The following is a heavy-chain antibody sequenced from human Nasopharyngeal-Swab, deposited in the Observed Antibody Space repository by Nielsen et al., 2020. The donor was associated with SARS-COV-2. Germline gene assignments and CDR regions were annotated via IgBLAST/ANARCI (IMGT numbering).Heavy chain of an antibody. CDR1: GYTFTSYG. V-gene: IGHV1-18*01. CDR2: ISAYNGNT. CDR3: ARVSQLRYFDWLLGGVGAFDI. D-gene: IGHD3-9*01. J-gene: IGHJ3*02. Sequence: ASVKVSCKASGYTFTSYGISWVRRAPGQGLEWMGWISAYNGNTNYAQKLQGRVTMTTDTSTSTAYMELRSLRSDDTAVYYCARVSQLRYFDWLLGGVGAFDIWGQGTMVTVSS.